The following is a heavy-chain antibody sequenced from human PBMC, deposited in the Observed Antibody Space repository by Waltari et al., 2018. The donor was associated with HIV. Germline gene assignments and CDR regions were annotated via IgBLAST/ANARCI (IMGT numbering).Heavy chain of an antibody. CDR2: IYWDDDK. Sequence: QITLKESGPTLVKPTQTLTLTCAFSGFSLNTGGVAVGWIRQPPGKALEWLARIYWDDDKRYSPSRKSRLTITKDASKNQVVLKMTNMDPVDTATYYCAHILPGGYNCFDYWGQGTRVTVSS. J-gene: IGHJ4*02. D-gene: IGHD3-9*01. CDR1: GFSLNTGGVA. CDR3: AHILPGGYNCFDY. V-gene: IGHV2-5*02.